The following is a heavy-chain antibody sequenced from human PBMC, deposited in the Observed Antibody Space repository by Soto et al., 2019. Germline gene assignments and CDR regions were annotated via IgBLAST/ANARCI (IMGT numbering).Heavy chain of an antibody. CDR3: ARGPDPYSSGTYYYYYGMDV. D-gene: IGHD3-22*01. V-gene: IGHV3-30-3*01. CDR1: GFTFSSYA. Sequence: WGSLRLSCAASGFTFSSYAMHWVRQAPGKGLEWVAVISYDGSNKYYADSVKGRFTISRDNSKNTLYLQMNSLRAEDTAVYYCARGPDPYSSGTYYYYYGMDVWGQGTTVTVSS. J-gene: IGHJ6*02. CDR2: ISYDGSNK.